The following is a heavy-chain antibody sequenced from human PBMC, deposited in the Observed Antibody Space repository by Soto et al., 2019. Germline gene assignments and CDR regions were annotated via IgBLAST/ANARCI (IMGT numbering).Heavy chain of an antibody. Sequence: PSETLSLTCTVSGGSISSGGYYWSWIRQHPGKGLEWIGYIYYSGSTYYNPSLKSRVTISVDTSKNQFSLKLSSVTAADTAVYYCARVSYCIGGSCSIYYYYYGMDVWGQGTTVTVSS. CDR2: IYYSGST. V-gene: IGHV4-31*03. CDR1: GGSISSGGYY. J-gene: IGHJ6*02. D-gene: IGHD2-15*01. CDR3: ARVSYCIGGSCSIYYYYYGMDV.